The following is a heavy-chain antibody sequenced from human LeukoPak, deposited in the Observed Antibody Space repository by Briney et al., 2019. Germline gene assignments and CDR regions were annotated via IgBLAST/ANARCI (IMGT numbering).Heavy chain of an antibody. CDR1: GGSFSGHY. J-gene: IGHJ4*02. CDR2: INHSGST. Sequence: SETLSLTCAVYGGSFSGHYWSWIRQPPGKGLEWIGEINHSGSTNYNPSLKSRVTISVDTSKNQFSLKLSSVTAADTAVYYCARGPLYDFWSGYYDYWGQGTLVTVSS. V-gene: IGHV4-34*01. D-gene: IGHD3-3*01. CDR3: ARGPLYDFWSGYYDY.